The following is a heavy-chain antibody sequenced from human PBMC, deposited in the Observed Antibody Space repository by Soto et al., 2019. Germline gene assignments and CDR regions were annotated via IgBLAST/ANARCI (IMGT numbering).Heavy chain of an antibody. V-gene: IGHV3-74*01. CDR2: INSDGSST. Sequence: GGSLRLSCAASGFTFSSYWMHWVRQAPGKGLVWVSRINSDGSSTSYADSVKGRFTISRDNSKNTLYLQMNSLRAEDTAVYYCAKGPLRQDIVVVPAAMGFDYWGQGTLVTVSS. J-gene: IGHJ4*02. CDR3: AKGPLRQDIVVVPAAMGFDY. CDR1: GFTFSSYW. D-gene: IGHD2-2*01.